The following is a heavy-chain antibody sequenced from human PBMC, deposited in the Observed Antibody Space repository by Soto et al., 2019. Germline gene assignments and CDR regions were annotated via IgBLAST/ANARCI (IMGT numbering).Heavy chain of an antibody. CDR3: ASIPSILGRRFFDY. D-gene: IGHD3-3*02. Sequence: QVQLQQWGAGLLKPSETLSLTCAVYGGSFSGYYWSWIREPPGKGLEWIGEINHSGSTNYNQEITSLVSIAVDTSNHQFSQKLSSVTAADGAVYYCASIPSILGRRFFDYWGQGTLVTVSS. CDR2: INHSGST. J-gene: IGHJ4*02. V-gene: IGHV4-34*01. CDR1: GGSFSGYY.